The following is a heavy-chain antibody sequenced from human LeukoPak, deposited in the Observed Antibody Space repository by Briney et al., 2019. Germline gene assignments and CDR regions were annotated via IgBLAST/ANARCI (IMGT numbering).Heavy chain of an antibody. CDR2: IYYSGST. V-gene: IGHV4-59*08. CDR1: GGSISSYY. D-gene: IGHD7-27*01. J-gene: IGHJ4*02. Sequence: SETLSLTCTVSGGSISSYYWSWIRQPPGKGLEWIGYIYYSGSTNYNPSLKSRVTISVDTSKNQFSLKLSSVTAADTAVYYCARVGPNWGFKENFDFWGQGTLSPSPQ. CDR3: ARVGPNWGFKENFDF.